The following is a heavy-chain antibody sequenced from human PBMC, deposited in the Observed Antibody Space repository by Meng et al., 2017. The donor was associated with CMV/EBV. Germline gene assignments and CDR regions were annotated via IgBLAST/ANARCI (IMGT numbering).Heavy chain of an antibody. Sequence: CAASGFTFTDHYMDWVRLAPGKGLEWVGRVRNKANSYTTEYAASVKGRFTISRDDSKNSVYLQMNSLKTEDTAVYHCARMWRGRWFASWGQGTLVTVSS. CDR1: GFTFTDHY. CDR3: ARMWRGRWFAS. CDR2: VRNKANSYTT. D-gene: IGHD2-21*01. J-gene: IGHJ5*01. V-gene: IGHV3-72*01.